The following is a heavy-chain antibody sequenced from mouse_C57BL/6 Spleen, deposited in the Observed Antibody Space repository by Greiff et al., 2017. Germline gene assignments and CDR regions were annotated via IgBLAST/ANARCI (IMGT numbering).Heavy chain of an antibody. V-gene: IGHV1-53*01. CDR3: ARFITTVVGAMDY. J-gene: IGHJ4*01. CDR1: GYTFTSYW. D-gene: IGHD1-1*01. CDR2: INPSNGGT. Sequence: VQLQQPGTELVKPGASVKLSCKASGYTFTSYWMHWVKQRPGQGLEWIGNINPSNGGTNYNEKFKSKATLTVDKSSSTAYMQLSSLTSEDSAVXYCARFITTVVGAMDYWGQGTSVTVSS.